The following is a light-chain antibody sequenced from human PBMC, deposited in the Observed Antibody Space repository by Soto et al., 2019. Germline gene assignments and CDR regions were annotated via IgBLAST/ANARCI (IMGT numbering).Light chain of an antibody. J-gene: IGLJ2*01. CDR1: SSDFGDYPY. CDR2: DVI. CDR3: SSYGGNNNVL. V-gene: IGLV2-8*01. Sequence: QSALTQPPSASGSPGQSVTISCTGSSSDFGDYPYVSWYQQYPGKAPKLMFYDVIKRPSGVPDRFSGSKSGNTASLTVSGLQAEDEADYYCSSYGGNNNVLFGGGTKLTVL.